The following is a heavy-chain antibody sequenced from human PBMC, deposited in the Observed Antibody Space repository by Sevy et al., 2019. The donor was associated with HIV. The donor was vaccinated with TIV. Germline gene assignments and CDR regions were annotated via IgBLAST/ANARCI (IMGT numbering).Heavy chain of an antibody. J-gene: IGHJ4*02. CDR2: IRSSGSTI. D-gene: IGHD6-19*01. Sequence: GGSLRLSCAASGFTFSSYEMNWVRQAPGKGLEWVSYIRSSGSTIYYAYSVKGRFTISRDNAKNSLYLQMNSLRAEDTAVYYCARETGTPGIAVAGYFDYWGQGTLVTVSS. CDR3: ARETGTPGIAVAGYFDY. CDR1: GFTFSSYE. V-gene: IGHV3-48*03.